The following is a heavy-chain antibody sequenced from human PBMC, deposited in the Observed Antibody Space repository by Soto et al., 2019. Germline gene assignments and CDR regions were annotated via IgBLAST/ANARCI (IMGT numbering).Heavy chain of an antibody. V-gene: IGHV4-31*03. Sequence: SETLSLTCSVSGDSISRIDYYWTWIRQHPEKGLEWIGNIYFRGNTYYSPSLESRLTISVDTSKNQFSLKLTSVTAADTAVYYCAREGGSYDSGGYLIRGAFDIWGEGTMVTVSS. CDR2: IYFRGNT. J-gene: IGHJ3*02. D-gene: IGHD3-22*01. CDR1: GDSISRIDYY. CDR3: AREGGSYDSGGYLIRGAFDI.